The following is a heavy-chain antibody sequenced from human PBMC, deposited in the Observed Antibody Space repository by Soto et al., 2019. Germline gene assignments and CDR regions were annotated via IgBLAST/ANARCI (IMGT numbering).Heavy chain of an antibody. CDR2: IYYSGST. CDR3: ASNTYTYGDSNF. J-gene: IGHJ6*02. CDR1: GGSVSSYY. Sequence: SETLSLTCPVSGGSVSSYYWSWIRQPPGKGLEWIGYIYYSGSTNYNPSLKSRVTISVDTSKNQFSLKLSSVTAADTAVYYCASNTYTYGDSNFWGQGTTVTVSS. D-gene: IGHD4-17*01. V-gene: IGHV4-59*02.